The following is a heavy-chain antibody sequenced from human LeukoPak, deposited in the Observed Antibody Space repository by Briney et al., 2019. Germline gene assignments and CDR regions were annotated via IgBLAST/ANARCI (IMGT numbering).Heavy chain of an antibody. CDR1: GYSLSRGYY. D-gene: IGHD6-19*01. Sequence: PSETLSLTCAVSGYSLSRGYYWGWIRQPPGKGVEWIGSIYHSGSTYYNPSLKNRLTISVDTSKNQFSLKLSSVTAADTAVYYCARFSSGWYNYWFDPWGQGTLVTVSS. CDR2: IYHSGST. J-gene: IGHJ5*02. CDR3: ARFSSGWYNYWFDP. V-gene: IGHV4-38-2*01.